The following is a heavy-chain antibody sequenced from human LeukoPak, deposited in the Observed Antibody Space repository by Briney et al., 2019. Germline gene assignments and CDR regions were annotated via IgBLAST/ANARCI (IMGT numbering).Heavy chain of an antibody. CDR3: ARGDYYGSGSYRDYYYYYGMDV. Sequence: PGGSLRLSCAASGFTVSSNYMSWVRQAPGKGLEWVSVIYSGGSTYYADSVKGRFTISRDNSKNTLYLQMNSLRAEDTAVYYCARGDYYGSGSYRDYYYYYGMDVWGQGTTVTVSS. CDR2: IYSGGST. J-gene: IGHJ6*02. CDR1: GFTVSSNY. V-gene: IGHV3-53*01. D-gene: IGHD3-10*01.